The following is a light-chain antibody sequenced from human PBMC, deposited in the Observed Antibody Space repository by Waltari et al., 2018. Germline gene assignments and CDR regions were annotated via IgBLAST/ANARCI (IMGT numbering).Light chain of an antibody. CDR2: RNN. J-gene: IGLJ2*01. CDR3: AAWDDSLSGPV. V-gene: IGLV1-47*01. CDR1: SSNIGSNY. Sequence: QSVLTQPPSASGTPAQRVTISCSGSSSNIGSNYVSWYQQLPGTAPKLLIYRNNQRPSGVPDRFSGSKSGTSASLAISGLRSEDEADYYCAAWDDSLSGPVFGGGTKLTVL.